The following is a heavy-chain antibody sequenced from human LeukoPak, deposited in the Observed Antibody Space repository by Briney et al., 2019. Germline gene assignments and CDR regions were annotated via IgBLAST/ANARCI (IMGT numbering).Heavy chain of an antibody. V-gene: IGHV3-7*01. J-gene: IGHJ4*02. D-gene: IGHD3-22*01. CDR3: ARAPYFESSGPL. CDR1: GFTFSNHW. Sequence: GGSLRLSCAASGFTFSNHWMSWVRQAPGKGLECVANIRQDGAERYYVDSVKGRFTISRDNAKNSVYLEMNSLRVEDTAVYFCARAPYFESSGPLWGQGTLVTVSS. CDR2: IRQDGAER.